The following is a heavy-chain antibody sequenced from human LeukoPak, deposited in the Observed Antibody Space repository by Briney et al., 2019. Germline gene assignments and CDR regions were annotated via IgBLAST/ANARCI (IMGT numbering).Heavy chain of an antibody. CDR2: IIPIFGTA. CDR3: ASPDSPEWFDP. Sequence: SVKVSCKAFGGTFSSYAISWVRQAPGQGLEWMGGIIPIFGTANYAQKFQGRVTITADESTSTAYMELSSLRSEDTAVYYCASPDSPEWFDPWGQGTLVTVSS. V-gene: IGHV1-69*01. CDR1: GGTFSSYA. D-gene: IGHD3-22*01. J-gene: IGHJ5*02.